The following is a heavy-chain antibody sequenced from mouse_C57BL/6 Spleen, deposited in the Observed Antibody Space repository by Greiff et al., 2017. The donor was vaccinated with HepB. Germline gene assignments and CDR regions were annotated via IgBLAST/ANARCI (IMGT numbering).Heavy chain of an antibody. D-gene: IGHD6-1*01. CDR3: ASSELRQFAY. CDR1: GYTFTSYG. CDR2: IYPRSGNT. J-gene: IGHJ3*01. Sequence: QVQLQQSGAELARPGASVKLSCKASGYTFTSYGISWVKQRTGQGLEWIGEIYPRSGNTYYNEKFKGKATLTADKSSSTAYMELNSLTSEDSAVYYCASSELRQFAYWGQGTLVTVSA. V-gene: IGHV1-81*01.